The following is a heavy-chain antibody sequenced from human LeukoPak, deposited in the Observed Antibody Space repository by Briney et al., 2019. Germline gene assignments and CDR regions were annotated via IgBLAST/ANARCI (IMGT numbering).Heavy chain of an antibody. J-gene: IGHJ4*02. CDR3: ARRPGIAMADSVKAYHFDS. CDR1: GFTFTDYA. Sequence: PGGSLRLSCAASGFTFTDYAMHWVRQAPGKGLEWVAVISYDGAHTSYADSVKGRFTIPRDGSRNTLSLQMNSLRPEDTALYYCARRPGIAMADSVKAYHFDSWGQGTLVTVSS. V-gene: IGHV3-30*04. CDR2: ISYDGAHT. D-gene: IGHD6-19*01.